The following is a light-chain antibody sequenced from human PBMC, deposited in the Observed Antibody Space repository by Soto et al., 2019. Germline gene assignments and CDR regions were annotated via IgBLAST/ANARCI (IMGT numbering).Light chain of an antibody. V-gene: IGKV3-20*01. Sequence: EIVLTQSPGTLSFSPGERATLSCRASQSVSSGFVAWFQQKPGQAPRLLIYGTSSRATGIPDRFSGSGSGTDFTLTINGLEPEDFAMYFCQQYGTSPWTFGQGTKVDIK. CDR2: GTS. CDR1: QSVSSGF. J-gene: IGKJ1*01. CDR3: QQYGTSPWT.